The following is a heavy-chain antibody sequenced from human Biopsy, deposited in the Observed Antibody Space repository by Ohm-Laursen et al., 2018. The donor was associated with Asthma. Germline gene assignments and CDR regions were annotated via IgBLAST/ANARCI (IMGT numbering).Heavy chain of an antibody. Sequence: SVKVSCKASGYTFTSYGISWVRQAPGQGLEWMGWISAYNGNTNYAQKLQGRVTMTRDTSTSTVYMELSSLRSEDTAVYYCARAGALIVGATMGYWGQGTLVTVSS. D-gene: IGHD1-26*01. J-gene: IGHJ4*02. V-gene: IGHV1-18*04. CDR3: ARAGALIVGATMGY. CDR1: GYTFTSYG. CDR2: ISAYNGNT.